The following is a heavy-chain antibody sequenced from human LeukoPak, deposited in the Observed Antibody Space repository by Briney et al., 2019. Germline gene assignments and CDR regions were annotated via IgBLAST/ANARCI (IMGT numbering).Heavy chain of an antibody. CDR3: ARGQTYPHSTPLFVDY. Sequence: PVASVKVSCKASGYTFTGYYMHWVRQAPGQGLEWMGWINPNSGGTKNAQKFQGRVTMTRDTSISTAYLELSRLRSDDTALYYCARGQTYPHSTPLFVDYWGQGTLVTVSS. CDR2: INPNSGGT. J-gene: IGHJ4*02. D-gene: IGHD2-21*01. V-gene: IGHV1-2*02. CDR1: GYTFTGYY.